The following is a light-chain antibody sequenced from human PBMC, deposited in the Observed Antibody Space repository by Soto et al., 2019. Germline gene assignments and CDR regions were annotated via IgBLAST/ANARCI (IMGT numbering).Light chain of an antibody. J-gene: IGKJ5*01. V-gene: IGKV3-15*01. Sequence: EIVMTQSPATLSLSPGERATLSCRASQSVSSYLAWYQQKPGQAPRLLLYYASTRATGVPARFSGSGSGTEFTLAISSLQSEDFATYYCQQYHNWPITFGQGTRLEIK. CDR2: YAS. CDR3: QQYHNWPIT. CDR1: QSVSSY.